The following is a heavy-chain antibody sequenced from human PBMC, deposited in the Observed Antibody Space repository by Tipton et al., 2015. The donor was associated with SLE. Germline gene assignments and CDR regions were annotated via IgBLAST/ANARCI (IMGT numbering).Heavy chain of an antibody. J-gene: IGHJ4*02. D-gene: IGHD2-8*02. CDR3: ARDHPYCVGGLCYDPPYFDC. Sequence: TLSLTCSVSGGAMTRGIYYWSWIRQPAGKGLEWIGRVFAGVTTNYNPSLKSRVTISIDRSKGQFSLKLNSVTAADTAMYFCARDHPYCVGGLCYDPPYFDCWGQGTLVTVSS. CDR2: VFAGVTT. V-gene: IGHV4-61*02. CDR1: GGAMTRGIYY.